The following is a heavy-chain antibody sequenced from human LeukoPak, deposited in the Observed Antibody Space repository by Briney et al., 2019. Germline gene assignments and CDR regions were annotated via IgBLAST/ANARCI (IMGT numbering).Heavy chain of an antibody. D-gene: IGHD3-10*01. CDR3: ARVATMVRVPLDALDI. Sequence: GGSLRLSCAASGLTVSSKYMSWVRQAPGKGLEWVSVMYNNGNTHYADSVKGRFTISRDNAKNSLYLQMNSLRAEDTAVYYCARVATMVRVPLDALDIWGQGTMVSVSS. V-gene: IGHV3-66*01. CDR1: GLTVSSKY. J-gene: IGHJ3*02. CDR2: MYNNGNT.